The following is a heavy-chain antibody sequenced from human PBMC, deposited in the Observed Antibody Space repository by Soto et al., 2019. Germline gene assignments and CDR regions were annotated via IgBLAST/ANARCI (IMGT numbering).Heavy chain of an antibody. D-gene: IGHD3-16*01. CDR3: ARYMITSGGLDY. CDR1: GGSISSYY. Sequence: QVQLQESGPGLVKPSETLSLTCTVSGGSISSYYWSWIRQPPGKGLEWIGYIYYSGSTNYNPSLKSRVTISVDTSKNQFSLKLSSVTAADTAVYYCARYMITSGGLDYWGQGTLVTVSS. J-gene: IGHJ4*02. V-gene: IGHV4-59*08. CDR2: IYYSGST.